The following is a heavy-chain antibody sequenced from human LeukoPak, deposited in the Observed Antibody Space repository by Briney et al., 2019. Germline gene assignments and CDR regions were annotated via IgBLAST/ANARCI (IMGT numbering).Heavy chain of an antibody. J-gene: IGHJ4*02. D-gene: IGHD3-10*01. V-gene: IGHV3-74*01. Sequence: GGSLRLSCAASGFSFSSYYMHWVRQAPGKGLLWISHINGDGSSTGYADSVKGRFTISRDNAKNILYLQMNSLRAEDTAVYYCSRGTYPYSSDNWGQVALVTVSS. CDR3: SRGTYPYSSDN. CDR2: INGDGSST. CDR1: GFSFSSYY.